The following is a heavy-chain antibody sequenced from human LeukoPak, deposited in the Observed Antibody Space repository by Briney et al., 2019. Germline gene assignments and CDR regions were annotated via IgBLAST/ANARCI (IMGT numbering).Heavy chain of an antibody. V-gene: IGHV5-51*01. J-gene: IGHJ6*02. Sequence: PGESLKISCAGSGYSFTNYWIGWVRQMPGKGLEWMGIIYPGDSDTRYSPSFQGEATISAEQSISTAYLQWSSLKASDTAMYYCARLNPVYYGMDVWGQGTTVTVCS. CDR1: GYSFTNYW. CDR2: IYPGDSDT. CDR3: ARLNPVYYGMDV.